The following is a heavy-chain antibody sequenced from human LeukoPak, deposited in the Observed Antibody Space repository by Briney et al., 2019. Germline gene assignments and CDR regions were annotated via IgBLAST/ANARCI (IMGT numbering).Heavy chain of an antibody. D-gene: IGHD2-15*01. V-gene: IGHV1-18*01. CDR1: GYTFTSYG. Sequence: ASVKVSCKASGYTFTSYGISWVRQAPGQGLEWMGWISAYNGNTNYAQKLQGRVTMTTDTSTSTAYMELRSLRSDDTAVYYCARVGVVVVAAKGVSTPDAFDIWGQGTMVTVSS. J-gene: IGHJ3*02. CDR3: ARVGVVVVAAKGVSTPDAFDI. CDR2: ISAYNGNT.